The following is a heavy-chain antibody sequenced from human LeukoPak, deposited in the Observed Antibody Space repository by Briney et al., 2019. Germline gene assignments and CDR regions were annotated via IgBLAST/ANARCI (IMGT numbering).Heavy chain of an antibody. V-gene: IGHV3-9*01. CDR1: GFSFNDYD. J-gene: IGHJ3*02. CDR2: ISRNSGSI. CDR3: AKDWYSSSLLAFDI. Sequence: PGGSLRLSCAASGFSFNDYDMHWVRQAPGKGLEWVSGISRNSGSIGYADSVKGRFTISRDNAKNSLYLQMNSLRAEDTALYCCAKDWYSSSLLAFDIWGQGTMVTVSS. D-gene: IGHD6-13*01.